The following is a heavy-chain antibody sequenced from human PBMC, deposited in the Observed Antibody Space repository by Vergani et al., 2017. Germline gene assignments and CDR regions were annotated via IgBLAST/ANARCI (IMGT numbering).Heavy chain of an antibody. CDR1: GFTFDDYA. Sequence: EVQLVESGGGLVQPGRSLRLSCAASGFTFDDYAMHWVRQAPGKGLEWVSGISWNSGSIGYADSVKGRFTISRDNAKNSLYLQMNSLRAEDMALYYCAKEHSSGADYWGQGTLVTVSS. CDR3: AKEHSSGADY. D-gene: IGHD6-19*01. J-gene: IGHJ4*02. V-gene: IGHV3-9*03. CDR2: ISWNSGSI.